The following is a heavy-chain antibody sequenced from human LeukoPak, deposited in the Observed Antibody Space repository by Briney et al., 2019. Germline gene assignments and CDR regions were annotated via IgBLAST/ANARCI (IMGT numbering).Heavy chain of an antibody. D-gene: IGHD3-10*01. V-gene: IGHV3-74*01. J-gene: IGHJ3*02. CDR1: RFAFSNYW. CDR3: ARTRGNAFDI. CDR2: IDTDGSTT. Sequence: GGSLRLSCAASRFAFSNYWMHWVRQAPGKGLVWVSRIDTDGSTTRYADSVKGRFTISRDNAENTLYLQMDSLRAEDTALYYCARTRGNAFDIWGQGTMVTVSS.